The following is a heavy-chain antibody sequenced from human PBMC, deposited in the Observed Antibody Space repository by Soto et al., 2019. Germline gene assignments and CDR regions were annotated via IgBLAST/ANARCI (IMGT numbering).Heavy chain of an antibody. V-gene: IGHV3-23*01. CDR2: ISGSGGST. CDR3: AKDRLLSFWSGNDREGDNMDV. J-gene: IGHJ6*02. CDR1: GFTFSSYA. Sequence: PGGSLRLSCAASGFTFSSYAMSWVRQAPGKGLEWVSAISGSGGSTYYADSVKGRFTISRDNSKNTLYLQMNSLRAEDTAVYYCAKDRLLSFWSGNDREGDNMDVSGQGTTVTVSS. D-gene: IGHD3-3*01.